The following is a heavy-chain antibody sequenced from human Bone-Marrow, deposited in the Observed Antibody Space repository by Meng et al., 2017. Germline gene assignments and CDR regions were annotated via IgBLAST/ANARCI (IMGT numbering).Heavy chain of an antibody. CDR3: ARDGNGRWLRI. Sequence: QLPLVQAGGEVKQPGSPAKASCKASGGTFSSYAISWVRQAPGQGLEWMGGIIPIFGTENYAQKFQGRVTITTDESTSTAYMELSSLRSEDTAVYYCARDGNGRWLRIWGQGTLVTVSS. V-gene: IGHV1-69*05. J-gene: IGHJ4*02. CDR1: GGTFSSYA. CDR2: IIPIFGTE. D-gene: IGHD5-24*01.